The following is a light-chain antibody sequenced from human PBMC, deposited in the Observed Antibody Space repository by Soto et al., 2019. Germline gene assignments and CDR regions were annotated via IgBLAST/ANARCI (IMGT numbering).Light chain of an antibody. J-gene: IGKJ4*01. Sequence: AIQLTQSPSSLSASVGDRVTITCRASEGISSALAWCQQRPGKAPKVLIFDATRLESGVPSRFSGSGSGTESTLTISSLQPEDFATYYCQQFNNYPLTFGGGTKVEI. V-gene: IGKV1D-13*01. CDR2: DAT. CDR3: QQFNNYPLT. CDR1: EGISSA.